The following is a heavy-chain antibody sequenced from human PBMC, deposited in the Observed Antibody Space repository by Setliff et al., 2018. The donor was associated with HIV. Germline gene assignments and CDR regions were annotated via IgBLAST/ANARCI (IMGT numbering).Heavy chain of an antibody. CDR1: GASIRSYY. V-gene: IGHV4-59*01. Sequence: PSETLSLTCIVSGASIRSYYWAWIRQSPGRGLQYLGHRYYSGSTNYNPSLKSRITMSMDASKNQFSLQLSSVTAADTAVYYCARIPWVATLWGGAFDLWGHGTMVTVSS. D-gene: IGHD5-12*01. CDR3: ARIPWVATLWGGAFDL. J-gene: IGHJ3*01. CDR2: RYYSGST.